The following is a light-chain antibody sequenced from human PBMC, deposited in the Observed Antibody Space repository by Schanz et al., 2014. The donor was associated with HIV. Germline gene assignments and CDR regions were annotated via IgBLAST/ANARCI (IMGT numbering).Light chain of an antibody. CDR2: EDS. Sequence: QSALTQPASVSGSPGQSITISCTGTSSDVGGYNYVSWYQQHPGTAPKVIIYEDSKRSSGISHRFSGSKSGNTASLTVSGLQAEDEADYYCSSYAGSNNYVFGTGTKLTVL. CDR3: SSYAGSNNYV. CDR1: SSDVGGYNY. V-gene: IGLV2-8*01. J-gene: IGLJ1*01.